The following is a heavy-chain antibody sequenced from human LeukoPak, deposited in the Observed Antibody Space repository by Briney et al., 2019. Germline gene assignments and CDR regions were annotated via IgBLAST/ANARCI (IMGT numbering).Heavy chain of an antibody. CDR2: IYYSGST. J-gene: IGHJ4*02. CDR1: GGSISSGTSY. V-gene: IGHV4-39*01. CDR3: ARRGDYGDYPFDY. D-gene: IGHD4-17*01. Sequence: SETLSLTCTVSGGSISSGTSYWSWIRQPPGKGLEWIGSIYYSGSTYYNPSLKSRVTISVDTSKNQFSLKLSSVTAADTAVYYCARRGDYGDYPFDYWGQGTLVTVSS.